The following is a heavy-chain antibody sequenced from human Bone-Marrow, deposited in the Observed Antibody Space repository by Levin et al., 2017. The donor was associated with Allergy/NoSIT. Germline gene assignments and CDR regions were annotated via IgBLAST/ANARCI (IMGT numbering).Heavy chain of an antibody. CDR2: ISGSGGST. D-gene: IGHD3-3*01. J-gene: IGHJ6*02. V-gene: IGHV3-23*01. CDR1: GFTFSSYA. CDR3: AKDRAYYDFWSGYPTSLKVDGMDG. Sequence: GGSLRLSCAASGFTFSSYAMSWVRQAPGKGLEWVSAISGSGGSTYYADSVKGRFTISRDNSKNTLYLQMNSLRAEDTAVYYCAKDRAYYDFWSGYPTSLKVDGMDGWGQGTTVTVSS.